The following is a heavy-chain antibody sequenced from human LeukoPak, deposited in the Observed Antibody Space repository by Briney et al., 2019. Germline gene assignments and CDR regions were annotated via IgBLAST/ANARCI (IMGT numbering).Heavy chain of an antibody. CDR3: ARSGGYSSPPSN. CDR2: IHYSGST. J-gene: IGHJ4*02. CDR1: GGSISTYY. V-gene: IGHV4-59*01. Sequence: PSETLSLTCTVSGGSISTYYWSWIRQPPGKGLEWIGYIHYSGSTNYNPSLKSRVTISKDTSNNQFSLKLSSVTAADTAVYYCARSGGYSSPPSNWGQGTLVPGSS. D-gene: IGHD3-10*01.